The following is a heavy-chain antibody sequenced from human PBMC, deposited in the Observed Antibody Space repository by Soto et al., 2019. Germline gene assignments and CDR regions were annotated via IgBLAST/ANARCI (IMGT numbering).Heavy chain of an antibody. Sequence: EVQLVQSGAEVKKTGESLRISCKGSGYSFTNYWITWVRQMPGKGLEWLGSVDPTDSYSNYSPSFQGHVTISADKSISTAYLQWSSLKDSDTAMYYCSRDSEYTSGNDFTYYAYAMDVWGQGTTVTVSS. CDR2: VDPTDSYS. V-gene: IGHV5-10-1*03. CDR1: GYSFTNYW. CDR3: SRDSEYTSGNDFTYYAYAMDV. J-gene: IGHJ6*02. D-gene: IGHD3-10*01.